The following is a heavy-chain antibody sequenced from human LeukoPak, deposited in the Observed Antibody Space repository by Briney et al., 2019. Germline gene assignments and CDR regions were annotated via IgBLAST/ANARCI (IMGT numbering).Heavy chain of an antibody. J-gene: IGHJ5*02. V-gene: IGHV3-21*01. CDR1: GVTFRSDT. CDR2: ISSGSTYM. D-gene: IGHD6-13*01. Sequence: PGGSLRLSCAASGVTFRSDTLNWVRQAPGKGLEWVSSISSGSTYMYYADSVKGRFTISRDNAKNSLYLQMNSLRAEDTAVYYCAPLGAAAGTLGQGTLVTVSS. CDR3: APLGAAAGT.